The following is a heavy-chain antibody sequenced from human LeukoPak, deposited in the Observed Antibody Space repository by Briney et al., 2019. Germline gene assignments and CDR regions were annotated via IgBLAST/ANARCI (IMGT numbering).Heavy chain of an antibody. V-gene: IGHV3-21*01. CDR3: ARGSGSYFDY. J-gene: IGHJ4*02. Sequence: TSGGSLRLSCAASGFTFSSYSMNWVRQAPGKGLEWVSSISSSSSYIYYADSVKGRFTISRDNAKNSLYLQMNSLRAEDTAVYYCARGSGSYFDYWGQGTLVTVSS. CDR2: ISSSSSYI. D-gene: IGHD1-26*01. CDR1: GFTFSSYS.